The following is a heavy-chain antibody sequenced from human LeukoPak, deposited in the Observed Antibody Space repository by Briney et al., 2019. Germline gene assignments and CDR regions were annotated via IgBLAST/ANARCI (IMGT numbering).Heavy chain of an antibody. CDR2: ISAYNGNT. J-gene: IGHJ4*02. CDR1: GYTFTSYG. Sequence: ASVKVSCKASGYTFTSYGISWVRQAPGQGLEWMGWISAYNGNTNYAQKLQGRVTMTTDTSTSTAYMELRSLRSDDTAVYFCARGLVCDSSGYYYFDYWGQGTLVTVSS. D-gene: IGHD3-22*01. V-gene: IGHV1-18*01. CDR3: ARGLVCDSSGYYYFDY.